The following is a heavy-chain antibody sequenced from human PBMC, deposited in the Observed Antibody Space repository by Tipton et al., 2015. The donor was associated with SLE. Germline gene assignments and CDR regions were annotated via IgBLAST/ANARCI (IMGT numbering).Heavy chain of an antibody. Sequence: QVQLVQSGAEVKKPGASVKVSCKASGYTFTSYEINWVRQATGQGLEWMGWITAYNGNTKYAQKFQGRVTMTTDTSTSTAFMELRSLRSDDTAVYYCARIRLGVGSTRPTGYWGQGTLVIVSS. D-gene: IGHD1-26*01. V-gene: IGHV1-18*01. J-gene: IGHJ4*02. CDR1: GYTFTSYE. CDR2: ITAYNGNT. CDR3: ARIRLGVGSTRPTGY.